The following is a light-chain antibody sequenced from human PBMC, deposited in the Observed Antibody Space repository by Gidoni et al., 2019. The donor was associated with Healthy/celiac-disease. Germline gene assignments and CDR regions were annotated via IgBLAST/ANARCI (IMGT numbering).Light chain of an antibody. CDR2: AAS. V-gene: IGKV1-39*01. J-gene: IGKJ2*02. CDR3: QQSYSTPGT. Sequence: DIQMTQSPSSLSASVGDRVTITCRASQSISSYLNWYPQKPGKAPKLLIDAASSLQSGVPSRFSGSGSGTDFTLTISSLQPEDFATYYCQQSYSTPGTFGQGTKLEIK. CDR1: QSISSY.